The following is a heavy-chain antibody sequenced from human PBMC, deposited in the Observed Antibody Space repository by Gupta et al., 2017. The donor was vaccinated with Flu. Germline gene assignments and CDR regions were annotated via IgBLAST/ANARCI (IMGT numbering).Heavy chain of an antibody. J-gene: IGHJ6*02. D-gene: IGHD6-19*01. V-gene: IGHV4-34*02. CDR2: INRGGNT. CDR3: ARGQMTSIQWLHYYYGRDV. CDR1: GGSFSGHS. Sequence: QVQLPQWGAGLLKPSATLSLTCAVYGGSFSGHSWTWIRQTPGKGLEGIGEINRGGNTNDNPSLESRVTISGDTSKNQFSLKLRSGTAADAAVYYCARGQMTSIQWLHYYYGRDVWGQGATGTVSS.